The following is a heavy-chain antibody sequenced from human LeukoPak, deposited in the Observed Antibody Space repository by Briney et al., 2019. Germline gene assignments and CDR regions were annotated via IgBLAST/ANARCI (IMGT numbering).Heavy chain of an antibody. CDR1: GYTFTGYY. Sequence: GASVKVSCKASGYTFTGYYMHWLRQAPGQGLEWMGWFNPNSGVTKYAEKFQGRVTMTRDTSITTAYMELSSLRSDDTAVYYCARAKGYYDSSGYRNDGTFDSRGQGTLVTVSS. CDR3: ARAKGYYDSSGYRNDGTFDS. J-gene: IGHJ4*02. V-gene: IGHV1-2*02. CDR2: FNPNSGVT. D-gene: IGHD3-22*01.